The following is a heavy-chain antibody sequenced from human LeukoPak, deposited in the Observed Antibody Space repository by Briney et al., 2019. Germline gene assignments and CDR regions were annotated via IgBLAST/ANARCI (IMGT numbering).Heavy chain of an antibody. J-gene: IGHJ4*02. CDR3: ARIAWFGELYYFDY. D-gene: IGHD3-10*01. Sequence: GASVKVSCKASGYTFTSYGISWVRQAPGQGLEWMGWINPNSGGTNYAQKFQGRVTMTRDTSISTAYMELSRLRSDDTAVYYCARIAWFGELYYFDYWGQGTLVTVSS. CDR2: INPNSGGT. CDR1: GYTFTSYG. V-gene: IGHV1-2*02.